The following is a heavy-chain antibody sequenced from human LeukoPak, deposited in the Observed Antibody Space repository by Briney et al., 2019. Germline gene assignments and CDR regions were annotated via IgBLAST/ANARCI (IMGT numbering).Heavy chain of an antibody. CDR2: IRYDGSNK. J-gene: IGHJ4*02. CDR3: ARAPGYGAAYYFDY. D-gene: IGHD1-1*01. V-gene: IGHV3-30*02. CDR1: GFTFSSYG. Sequence: PGGSLRLSCAASGFTFSSYGMHWVRQAPGKGLEWVAFIRYDGSNKYYADSVKGRFTISRDNSKNTPYLQMNSLRAEDTAVYYCARAPGYGAAYYFDYWGQGTLVTVSS.